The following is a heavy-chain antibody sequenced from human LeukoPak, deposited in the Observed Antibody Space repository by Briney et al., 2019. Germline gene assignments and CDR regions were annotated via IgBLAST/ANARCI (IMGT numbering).Heavy chain of an antibody. J-gene: IGHJ4*02. CDR2: ISAYNGNT. D-gene: IGHD6-13*01. CDR3: ARGETGYSSSWRDFDY. Sequence: ASVKVSCKASGYAFASYGIGWVRQAPGQGLEWMGWISAYNGNTNYAQKLQGRVTMTTDTSTSTAYMELRSLRSDDTAVYYCARGETGYSSSWRDFDYWGQGTLVTVSS. CDR1: GYAFASYG. V-gene: IGHV1-18*01.